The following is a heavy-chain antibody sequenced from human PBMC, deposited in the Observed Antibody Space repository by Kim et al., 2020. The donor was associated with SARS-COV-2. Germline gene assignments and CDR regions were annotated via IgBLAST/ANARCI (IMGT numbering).Heavy chain of an antibody. J-gene: IGHJ4*02. V-gene: IGHV3-30*07. CDR3: ARERVGGIAAAGTGY. Sequence: GSVKGRFTNSIDNSKNTLYLQMNRLRAEDTAVYYCARERVGGIAAAGTGYWGQGTLVTVSS. D-gene: IGHD6-13*01.